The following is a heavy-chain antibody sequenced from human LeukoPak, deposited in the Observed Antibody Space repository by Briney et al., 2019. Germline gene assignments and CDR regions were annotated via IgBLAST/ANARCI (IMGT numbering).Heavy chain of an antibody. CDR1: GYTFTSYY. CDR2: INPRGGST. V-gene: IGHV1-46*01. J-gene: IGHJ4*02. Sequence: ASVKVSCKASGYTFTSYYMHWVRQAPGQGLEWMGIINPRGGSTSYAQKFQGRVTMTRDTSTSTVYMELSSLRSEDTAVYYCARARYGSGSLYPTPIDYWGQGTLVTVSS. D-gene: IGHD3-10*01. CDR3: ARARYGSGSLYPTPIDY.